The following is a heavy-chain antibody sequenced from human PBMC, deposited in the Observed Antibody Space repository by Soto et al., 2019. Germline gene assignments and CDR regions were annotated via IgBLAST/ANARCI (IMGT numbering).Heavy chain of an antibody. D-gene: IGHD6-13*01. J-gene: IGHJ4*02. CDR1: GGSISSGGYY. CDR3: ARTDSRPQGFDY. CDR2: IYYSGST. Sequence: SETLSLTCTVSGGSISSGGYYWSWIRQHPGKGLEWIGYIYYSGSTYYNPSLKSRVTISVDTSTSTAYMELRSLRSDDTAVYYCARTDSRPQGFDYWGQGTLVTVSS. V-gene: IGHV4-31*03.